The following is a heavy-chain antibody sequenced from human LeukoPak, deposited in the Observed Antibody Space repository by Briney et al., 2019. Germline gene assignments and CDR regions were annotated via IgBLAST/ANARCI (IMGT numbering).Heavy chain of an antibody. CDR1: GFTFSNYW. CDR3: ASAKRGSGSGPDY. Sequence: PGGSLRLSCAASGFTFSNYWMHWVRQAPGKGLVWVSRINSDGSSTNYSDSVKGRFAISRDNAKNTLYLQMNSLRAEDTAVYYCASAKRGSGSGPDYWGQGTLVTVSS. V-gene: IGHV3-74*01. D-gene: IGHD6-25*01. J-gene: IGHJ4*02. CDR2: INSDGSST.